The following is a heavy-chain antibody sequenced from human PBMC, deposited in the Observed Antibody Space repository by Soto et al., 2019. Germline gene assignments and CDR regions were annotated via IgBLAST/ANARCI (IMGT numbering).Heavy chain of an antibody. CDR2: IYPGDSDT. J-gene: IGHJ6*02. V-gene: IGHV5-51*01. CDR3: LRRDYPYYYYGIDV. D-gene: IGHD4-17*01. CDR1: GYSFTSYW. Sequence: PGESLKICCKGSGYSFTSYWIGWVRQMPGKGLEWMGIIYPGDSDTRYSPSFQGQVTISADKSISTAYLQWSSLKASDTAMYYCLRRDYPYYYYGIDVRGQRTTDTGSS.